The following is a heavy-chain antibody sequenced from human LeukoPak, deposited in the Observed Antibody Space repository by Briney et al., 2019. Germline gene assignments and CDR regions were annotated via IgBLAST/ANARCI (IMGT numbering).Heavy chain of an antibody. CDR2: ISAYNGNT. CDR1: GYAFTSYG. Sequence: EASVKVSCKASGYAFTSYGISRVRQAPGQGLEWVGWISAYNGNTNYAQKLQGRVTMTTDTSTSTAYMELRSLRSDDTGVYYCSRQSFGFVVVPAAMAKDYWPQGPLVTASA. V-gene: IGHV1-18*01. CDR3: SRQSFGFVVVPAAMAKDY. D-gene: IGHD2-2*01. J-gene: IGHJ4*02.